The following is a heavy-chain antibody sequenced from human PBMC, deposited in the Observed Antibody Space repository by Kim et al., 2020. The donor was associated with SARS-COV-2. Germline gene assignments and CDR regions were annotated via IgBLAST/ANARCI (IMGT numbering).Heavy chain of an antibody. D-gene: IGHD6-13*01. CDR2: ISFDGTTK. Sequence: GGSLRLSCEASGFTFSSCAMHWVRQAPGKGLEWVTIISFDGTTKSYADSVKGRFTVSRDNSKNTLYLQVDSLRIEDTALYYCARGAPWYSNNWNWVFDSWGQGTLVTVSS. CDR3: ARGAPWYSNNWNWVFDS. J-gene: IGHJ4*02. V-gene: IGHV3-30-3*01. CDR1: GFTFSSCA.